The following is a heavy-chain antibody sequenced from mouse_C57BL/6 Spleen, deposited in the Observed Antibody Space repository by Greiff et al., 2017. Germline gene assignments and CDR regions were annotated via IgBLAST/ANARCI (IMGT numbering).Heavy chain of an antibody. D-gene: IGHD1-1*01. Sequence: QVQLQQPGAELVKPGASVKMSCTASGYTFTSYWITWVKQRPGQGLEWFGDIYPGSGSTNYNEKFKSKATLTVDTSSRTAYMPLSSLTSEDSAVYYCAREDYYGSSGAYWGQGTLVTVSA. CDR1: GYTFTSYW. V-gene: IGHV1-55*01. J-gene: IGHJ3*01. CDR2: IYPGSGST. CDR3: AREDYYGSSGAY.